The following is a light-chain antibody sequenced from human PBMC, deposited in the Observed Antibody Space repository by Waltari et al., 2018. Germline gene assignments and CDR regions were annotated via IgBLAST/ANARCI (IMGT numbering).Light chain of an antibody. J-gene: IGLJ1*01. CDR2: YAN. CDR1: NIESKS. V-gene: IGLV3-21*01. Sequence: SYVLTQPPSVSVAPGETARITRGGNNIESKSVHWYRQRPGQAPVVVISYANDRAAGIPERFSGSNSGNTATLTISRVEAGDEADYYCQVWDANTDPGVFGTGTEVTVL. CDR3: QVWDANTDPGV.